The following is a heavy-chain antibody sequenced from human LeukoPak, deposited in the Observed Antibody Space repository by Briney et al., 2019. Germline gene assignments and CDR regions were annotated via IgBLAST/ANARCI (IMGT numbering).Heavy chain of an antibody. CDR3: AREKMTTITTIDY. CDR1: GGSFSGYY. CDR2: IYISGTP. Sequence: PSETLSLTCAVYGGSFSGYYWSWIRQPPGKGLEWIGRIYISGTPNYNPSLRGRVTMSIDTSMNQFSLKLTSVTAADTAVYYCAREKMTTITTIDYWGQGTLVTVSS. V-gene: IGHV4-59*10. D-gene: IGHD4-11*01. J-gene: IGHJ4*02.